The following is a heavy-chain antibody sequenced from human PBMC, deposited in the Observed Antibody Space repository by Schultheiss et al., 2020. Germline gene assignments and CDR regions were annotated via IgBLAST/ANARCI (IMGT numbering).Heavy chain of an antibody. J-gene: IGHJ3*02. CDR1: GFAFSSYA. Sequence: GGSLRLSCAASGFAFSSYALHWVRRAPGKGLEWVSAIGTGGDTYYADSVMGRFTISRDNSKSMLYLQMDSLKAKDTAVYYCAADNVLLWFRESGHAFDIWGQGTMVTLSS. CDR2: IGTGGDT. D-gene: IGHD3-10*01. CDR3: AADNVLLWFRESGHAFDI. V-gene: IGHV3-47*01.